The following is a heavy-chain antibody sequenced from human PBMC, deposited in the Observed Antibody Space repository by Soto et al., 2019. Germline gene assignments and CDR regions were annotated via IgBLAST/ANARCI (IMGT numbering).Heavy chain of an antibody. CDR1: GYTFTSYG. Sequence: QVQLVQSGAEVKKPGASVKVSCKTSGYTFTSYGISWVRQAPGQRLEWMGWISAYNGNTNYAQKLQGRVTMTTDTSTSTAYMELRSLRSDDTAVYYCARDRDVWFGVIPDPVRSGIAMDVWGQGTTVTVSS. J-gene: IGHJ6*02. V-gene: IGHV1-18*01. D-gene: IGHD3-10*01. CDR3: ARDRDVWFGVIPDPVRSGIAMDV. CDR2: ISAYNGNT.